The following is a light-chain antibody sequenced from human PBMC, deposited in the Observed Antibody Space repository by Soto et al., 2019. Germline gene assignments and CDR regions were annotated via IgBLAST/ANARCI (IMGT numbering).Light chain of an antibody. J-gene: IGLJ2*01. CDR1: SSDVGGYNY. CDR2: DVS. CDR3: SSYTSSSTLEV. Sequence: QSALTQPASVSGSPGQSITISCTGTSSDVGGYNYVSWYQKHPGKAPKLMIYDVSNRPSGVSNRFSGSKSGNTASLTISGLQAEDEADDYCSSYTSSSTLEVFGGGTKLTVL. V-gene: IGLV2-14*01.